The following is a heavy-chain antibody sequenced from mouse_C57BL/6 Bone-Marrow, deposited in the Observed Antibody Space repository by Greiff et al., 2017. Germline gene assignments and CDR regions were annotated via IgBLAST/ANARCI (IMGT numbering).Heavy chain of an antibody. Sequence: EVKLMESGGGLVQPGGSLKLSCAASGIDFSRYWMSWVRRAPGKGLEWIGEINPDSSTINYAPSLKDKFIISRDNAKNTLYLQMSKVRSEDTALYYCARPDYYSNPFAYWGQGTLVTVSA. CDR3: ARPDYYSNPFAY. J-gene: IGHJ3*01. D-gene: IGHD2-5*01. CDR1: GIDFSRYW. V-gene: IGHV4-1*01. CDR2: INPDSSTI.